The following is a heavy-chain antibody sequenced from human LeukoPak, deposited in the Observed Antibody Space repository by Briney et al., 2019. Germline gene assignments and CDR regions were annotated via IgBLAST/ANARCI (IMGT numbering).Heavy chain of an antibody. V-gene: IGHV3-43*02. D-gene: IGHD6-6*01. CDR1: GFTFDDYA. CDR3: AKAGIAARYYYYYGMDV. Sequence: PGGSLRLSCAASGFTFDDYAMHWVRQAPGKGLEWVSPISGDGGSTYYADSVKGRFTISRDNSKNSLYLQMNSLRTEDTALYYCAKAGIAARYYYYYGMDVWGQGTTVTVSS. J-gene: IGHJ6*02. CDR2: ISGDGGST.